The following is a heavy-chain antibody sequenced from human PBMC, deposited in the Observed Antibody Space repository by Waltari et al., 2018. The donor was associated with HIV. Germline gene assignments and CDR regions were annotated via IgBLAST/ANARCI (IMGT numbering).Heavy chain of an antibody. J-gene: IGHJ6*02. CDR1: GGSIRNYY. CDR2: VSYSGST. CDR3: ATTSPRNYSDESGHYYRNPYSFFGMDV. Sequence: QVQLQESGPGLVKPSETLSPTCTVSGGSIRNYYWSWIRQPPGKGLELIEYVSYSGSTDSNPYLKRRITIAGGTSKNQFCLKVKSSTAADTAFYYFATTSPRNYSDESGHYYRNPYSFFGMDVWGQGTTVTVS. D-gene: IGHD3-22*01. V-gene: IGHV4-59*01.